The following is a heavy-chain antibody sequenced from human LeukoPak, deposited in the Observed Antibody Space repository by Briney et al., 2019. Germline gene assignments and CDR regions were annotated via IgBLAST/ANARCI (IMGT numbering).Heavy chain of an antibody. J-gene: IGHJ4*02. CDR1: GYTLSNFG. CDR3: ARIDTSRSYYLWYFDY. Sequence: GASVKVSCKASGYTLSNFGITWVRQAPGQGLEWVGWISGYNGNTKYAQKLQGRVTVTTDTSTSTAYMDLWSLTSDDTAVYYCARIDTSRSYYLWYFDYWGQGTLVTVSS. V-gene: IGHV1-18*01. CDR2: ISGYNGNT. D-gene: IGHD1-26*01.